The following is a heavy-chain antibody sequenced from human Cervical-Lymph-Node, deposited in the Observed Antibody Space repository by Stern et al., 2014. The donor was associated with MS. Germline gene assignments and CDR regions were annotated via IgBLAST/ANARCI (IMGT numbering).Heavy chain of an antibody. CDR2: PFCDNDN. CDR3: ARPDCSGGRCFDY. J-gene: IGHJ4*02. V-gene: IGHV2-5*02. Sequence: QVTLKESGPTLVKPTQTLTLTCTFSGFSLSTSGVHVGWIRQPPGQALEWLAVPFCDNDNRYSPSLKSRLTITKDTSKNQVVLTMTNMDPRDTATYYCARPDCSGGRCFDYWGQGTQVTVSS. CDR1: GFSLSTSGVH. D-gene: IGHD2-15*01.